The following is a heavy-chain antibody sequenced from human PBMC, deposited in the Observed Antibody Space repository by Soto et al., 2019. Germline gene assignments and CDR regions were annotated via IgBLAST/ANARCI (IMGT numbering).Heavy chain of an antibody. CDR2: MNPDSGHA. Sequence: RASVQVSCKASGYTFTNSDINWVRQAPGQGLEWMGWMNPDSGHAAYAQKFQGRVTLTTSTSTSTVYMEMRSLGPEDTAVYYCARRPHCSGGICYYGLDNWGQGTLVTVSS. J-gene: IGHJ4*02. V-gene: IGHV1-8*01. CDR3: ARRPHCSGGICYYGLDN. CDR1: GYTFTNSD. D-gene: IGHD2-15*01.